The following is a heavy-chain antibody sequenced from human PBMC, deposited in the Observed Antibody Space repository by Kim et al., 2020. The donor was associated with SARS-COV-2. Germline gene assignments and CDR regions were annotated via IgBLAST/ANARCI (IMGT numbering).Heavy chain of an antibody. CDR3: AKDYDSSGYYSDGMDV. CDR1: GFTFDDYA. J-gene: IGHJ6*02. CDR2: ISWDGGST. V-gene: IGHV3-43D*03. Sequence: GGSLRLSCAASGFTFDDYAMHWVRQAPGKGLEWVSLISWDGGSTYYADSVKGRFTISRDNSKNSLYLQMNSLRAEDTALYYCAKDYDSSGYYSDGMDVWGQGTTVTVSS. D-gene: IGHD3-22*01.